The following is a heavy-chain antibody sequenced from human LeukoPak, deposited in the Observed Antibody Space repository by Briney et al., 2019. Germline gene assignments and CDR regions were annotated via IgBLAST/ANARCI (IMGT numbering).Heavy chain of an antibody. V-gene: IGHV3-7*01. CDR1: GFTFSSYW. D-gene: IGHD3-3*01. Sequence: GGSLRLSCAASGFTFSSYWMSWVRQAPGKGLEWVANIKQDGSEKYYVDSVKGRFTISRDNAKNSLYLQMNSLRAEDTAVYYCARGVFRVVIMGLAFDIWGQGTMVTVSS. CDR3: ARGVFRVVIMGLAFDI. J-gene: IGHJ3*02. CDR2: IKQDGSEK.